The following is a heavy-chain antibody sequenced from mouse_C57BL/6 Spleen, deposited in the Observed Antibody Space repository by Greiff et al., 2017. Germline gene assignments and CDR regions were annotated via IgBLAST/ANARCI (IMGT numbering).Heavy chain of an antibody. V-gene: IGHV5-9-1*02. Sequence: DVMLVESGEGLVKPGGSLKLSCAASGFTFSSYAMSWVRQTPEKRLEWVAYISSGGDYIYYADTVKGRFTISRDNARNTLYLQMSSLKSEDTAMYYCTRDSPSLGYCDYWGQGTTLTVSS. CDR3: TRDSPSLGYCDY. D-gene: IGHD6-1*01. CDR2: ISSGGDYI. CDR1: GFTFSSYA. J-gene: IGHJ2*01.